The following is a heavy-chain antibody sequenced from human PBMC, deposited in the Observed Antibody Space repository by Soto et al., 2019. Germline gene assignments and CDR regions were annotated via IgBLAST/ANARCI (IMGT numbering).Heavy chain of an antibody. CDR2: ISGSGGST. CDR1: GFTFSSYA. V-gene: IGHV3-23*01. J-gene: IGHJ4*02. D-gene: IGHD6-13*01. CDR3: AKDQRWYPDFDY. Sequence: HPGGSLRLSCAASGFTFSSYAMSWVRQAPGKGLEWVSAISGSGGSTYYADSVKGRFTISRDNSKNTLYLQMNSLRAEDTAVYYCAKDQRWYPDFDYWGQGTLVTVSS.